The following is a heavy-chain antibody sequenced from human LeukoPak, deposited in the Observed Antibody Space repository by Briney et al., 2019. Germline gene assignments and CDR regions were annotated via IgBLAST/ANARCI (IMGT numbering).Heavy chain of an antibody. CDR1: SGAMSRYY. CDR3: ARASTRYCGGDCLPFDY. D-gene: IGHD2-21*02. Sequence: SETLSLTCTVSSGAMSRYYWSWIRQPPGKGLEWIGYIYYSGSTNYNPSLKSRVTISVDTSKNQFSLKLSSVTAADTAVYYCARASTRYCGGDCLPFDYWGQGTLVTVSS. CDR2: IYYSGST. J-gene: IGHJ4*02. V-gene: IGHV4-59*01.